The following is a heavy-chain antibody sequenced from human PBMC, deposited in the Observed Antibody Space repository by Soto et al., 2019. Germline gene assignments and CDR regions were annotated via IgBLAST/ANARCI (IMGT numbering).Heavy chain of an antibody. J-gene: IGHJ4*02. D-gene: IGHD5-12*01. CDR2: ISRSSSTI. CDR1: RFIFSSYS. Sequence: PGGSLRLSCAASRFIFSSYSMNWVRQAPGKGLEWVSYISRSSSTIYYADSVKGRFTISRDNAKNSLYLQMNSLRTEDTAVYYCAKGYSGYESTFDYWGQGTLVTVSS. CDR3: AKGYSGYESTFDY. V-gene: IGHV3-48*01.